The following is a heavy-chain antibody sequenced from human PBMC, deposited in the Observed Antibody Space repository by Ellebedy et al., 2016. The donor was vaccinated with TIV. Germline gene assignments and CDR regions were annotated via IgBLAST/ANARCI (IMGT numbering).Heavy chain of an antibody. D-gene: IGHD6-19*01. CDR2: INPNSGGT. J-gene: IGHJ4*02. V-gene: IGHV1-2*02. CDR1: GYMFVNYY. Sequence: AASVKVSCKASGYMFVNYYMHWVRQAPGQGLEWMGWINPNSGGTNYAQKFQGRVTMTRDTSISTAYMELSRLRSDDTAVYYCARDIENSSGYWGQGTLVTVSS. CDR3: ARDIENSSGY.